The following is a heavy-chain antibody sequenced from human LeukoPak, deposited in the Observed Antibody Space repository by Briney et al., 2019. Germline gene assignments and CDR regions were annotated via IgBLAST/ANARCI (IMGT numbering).Heavy chain of an antibody. V-gene: IGHV3-73*01. CDR1: GFTFSGSA. D-gene: IGHD3-22*01. J-gene: IGHJ4*02. Sequence: GGSLGLSCGASGFTFSGSAMHWVRQASGKGLEWVGRIRSQANSYATAYVESVKGRFTISRDDSKKTAYLEMNSLRTEDTAVYYCTRAYDSSGYDFFYFDYWGQGTLVAVSS. CDR2: IRSQANSYAT. CDR3: TRAYDSSGYDFFYFDY.